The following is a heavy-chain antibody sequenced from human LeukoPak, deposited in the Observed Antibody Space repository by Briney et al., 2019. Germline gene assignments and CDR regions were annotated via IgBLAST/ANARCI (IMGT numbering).Heavy chain of an antibody. J-gene: IGHJ4*02. D-gene: IGHD3-22*01. V-gene: IGHV3-66*01. CDR1: GFTVSSNY. Sequence: PGGSLRLSCAASGFTVSSNYMSWVRQAPGKGLEWVSVIYSGGSTYYADSVKGRFTISRDNSKNTLYLQMNSLRAEDTAVYYCASEDYYDSGSNDYWGQGTLVTVSS. CDR3: ASEDYYDSGSNDY. CDR2: IYSGGST.